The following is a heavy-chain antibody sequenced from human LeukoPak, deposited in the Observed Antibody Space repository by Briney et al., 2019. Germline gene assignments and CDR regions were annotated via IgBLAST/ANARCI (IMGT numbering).Heavy chain of an antibody. CDR3: ARAHYGSGSYWYYFDY. D-gene: IGHD3-10*01. Sequence: GASVKVSCKASGYTFTSYDINWVRQATGQGLEWMGWMNPNSGNTGYAQKFQGRVTMTRNTSISTAYMELSSLRSEDTAVYYCARAHYGSGSYWYYFDYWGQGTLVTVSS. CDR1: GYTFTSYD. CDR2: MNPNSGNT. V-gene: IGHV1-8*01. J-gene: IGHJ4*02.